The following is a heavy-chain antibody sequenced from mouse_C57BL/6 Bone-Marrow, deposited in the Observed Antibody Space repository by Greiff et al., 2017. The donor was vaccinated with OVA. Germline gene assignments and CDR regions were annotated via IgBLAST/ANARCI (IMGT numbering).Heavy chain of an antibody. CDR1: GYTFTSYW. J-gene: IGHJ1*03. CDR2: IDPSDSYT. V-gene: IGHV1-50*01. Sequence: VQLQQPGAELVKPGASVKLSCKASGYTFTSYWMQWVKQRPGQGLEWIGEIDPSDSYTNYNQKFKGKATLTVDTSSSTAYMQLSSLTSEDSAVYYCARPNSFDVWGKGTTVTVSS. CDR3: ARPNSFDV.